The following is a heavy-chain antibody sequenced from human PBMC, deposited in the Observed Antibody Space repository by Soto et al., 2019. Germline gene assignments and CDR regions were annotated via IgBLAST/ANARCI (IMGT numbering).Heavy chain of an antibody. CDR2: IYYSGST. V-gene: IGHV4-59*01. J-gene: IGHJ5*02. CDR3: ARVTTHIMVYAMWGNWFDP. CDR1: GGSISSYY. Sequence: SETLSLTCTVSGGSISSYYWSWIRQPPGKGLEWIGYIYYSGSTNYNPSPKSRVTISVDTSKNQFSLKLSSVTAADTAVYYCARVTTHIMVYAMWGNWFDPWGQGTLVTVSS. D-gene: IGHD2-8*01.